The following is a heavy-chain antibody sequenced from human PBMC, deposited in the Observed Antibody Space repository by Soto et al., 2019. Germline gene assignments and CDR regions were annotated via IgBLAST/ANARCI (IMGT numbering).Heavy chain of an antibody. CDR2: ISAYNGNT. CDR3: ATEHTIAVAPSFYYYPMDV. V-gene: IGHV1-18*01. J-gene: IGHJ6*02. CDR1: GYTFTSYG. D-gene: IGHD6-19*01. Sequence: QVQLVQSGAEVKKPGASVKVSCKASGYTFTSYGISWVRQAPGQGLEWMGWISAYNGNTNYAQKLPGRVKLTTDTSPTTAYMQLRSLRSDDTAVYSCATEHTIAVAPSFYYYPMDVWGQGTTLTASS.